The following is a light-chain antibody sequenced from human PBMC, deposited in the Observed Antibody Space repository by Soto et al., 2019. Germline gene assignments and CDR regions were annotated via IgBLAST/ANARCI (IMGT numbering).Light chain of an antibody. Sequence: EIVMTQSPATLSVSPGESATLSCRASQSVSSGYLAWYQQKPGQAPRLLIYGASTRATGIPDRFSGSGSGTDFTLTISRLEPEDFAVYYCQQYSSSPSTTFGQGTRLEIK. V-gene: IGKV3-20*01. CDR1: QSVSSGY. J-gene: IGKJ5*01. CDR3: QQYSSSPSTT. CDR2: GAS.